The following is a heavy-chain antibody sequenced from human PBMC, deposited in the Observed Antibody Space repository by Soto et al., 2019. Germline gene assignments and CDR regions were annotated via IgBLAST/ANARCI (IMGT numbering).Heavy chain of an antibody. CDR2: ISNYNGNT. J-gene: IGHJ3*02. Sequence: QVQLVQSGPEVKKPGASVKVSCKASNYTFTRYGLSWVRQAPGQGLGWMGWISNYNGNTNYARRLQGRVTMTTDTSTTTAYMELRGLRSADTAVYYCAREGLLRGGAFDIWGQGTVVTVSS. CDR1: NYTFTRYG. D-gene: IGHD3-10*01. CDR3: AREGLLRGGAFDI. V-gene: IGHV1-18*04.